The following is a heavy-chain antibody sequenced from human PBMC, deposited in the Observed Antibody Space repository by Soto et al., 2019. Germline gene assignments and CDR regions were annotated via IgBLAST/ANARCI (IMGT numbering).Heavy chain of an antibody. CDR3: ARTESGTFDP. V-gene: IGHV4-31*02. CDR2: IYYSGST. J-gene: IGHJ5*02. D-gene: IGHD1-7*01. CDR1: GGSISSGGYY. Sequence: SETLSLTCTVSGGSISSGGYYWSWIRQHPGKGLEWIGYIYYSGSTYYNPSLKSRVTISVDRSKNQFSLKLSSVTAADTAMYYCARTESGTFDPWGQGTLVTVSS.